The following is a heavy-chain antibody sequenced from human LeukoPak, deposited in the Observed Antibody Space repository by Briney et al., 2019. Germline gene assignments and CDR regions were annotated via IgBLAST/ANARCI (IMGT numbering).Heavy chain of an antibody. CDR1: GGSISRGGYS. D-gene: IGHD2-2*01. V-gene: IGHV4-30-4*07. J-gene: IGHJ1*01. Sequence: SQTLSLTCAVSGGSISRGGYSWSWIRQPPGKGLEWIGYFYYSGSTYYNPSLKSRVTISVDTSKNQFSLKLSSVTAADTAVYYCARFPFRGYCSSTSCYGHNGYFQHWGQGTLVTVSS. CDR3: ARFPFRGYCSSTSCYGHNGYFQH. CDR2: FYYSGST.